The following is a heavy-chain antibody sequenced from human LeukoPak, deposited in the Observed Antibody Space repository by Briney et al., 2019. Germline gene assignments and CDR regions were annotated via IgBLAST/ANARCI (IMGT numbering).Heavy chain of an antibody. J-gene: IGHJ4*02. D-gene: IGHD6-13*01. V-gene: IGHV4-34*01. CDR3: ARGSTGSWRTFDY. CDR2: INHSGST. Sequence: PSETLPLTCAVYGGSFSGYYWSWIRQPPGKGLEWIGEINHSGSTNYNPSLKSRVTISVDTSKNQFSLKLSSVTAADTAVYYCARGSTGSWRTFDYWGQGTLVTVSS. CDR1: GGSFSGYY.